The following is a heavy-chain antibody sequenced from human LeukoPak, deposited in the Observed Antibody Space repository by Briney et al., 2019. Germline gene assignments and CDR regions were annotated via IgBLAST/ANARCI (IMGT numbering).Heavy chain of an antibody. CDR1: GFAFSTYG. V-gene: IGHV3-30*18. CDR3: TKAQLYRHELGNFYYDH. Sequence: PAVSLRLSCAASGFAFSTYGMHWVRQAPGKGLEWGAVVSYDASTIYYADSVKGRFTISRDNSNNTPYLQMNSLRSDHTAVYYCTKAQLYRHELGNFYYDHWGQGTLVTVSS. CDR2: VSYDASTI. D-gene: IGHD7-27*01. J-gene: IGHJ4*02.